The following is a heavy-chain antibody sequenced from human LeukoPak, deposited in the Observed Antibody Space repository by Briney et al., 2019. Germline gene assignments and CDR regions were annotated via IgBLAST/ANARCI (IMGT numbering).Heavy chain of an antibody. Sequence: ASVKVSCKASGGTFSSYAISWVRQAPGQGLEWMGGIIPIFGTANYAQKFQGRVTITADESTSTAYMELSSLRSEDTAVYYCATHYDSSGYYYDYWGQGTLVTVSS. D-gene: IGHD3-22*01. V-gene: IGHV1-69*13. CDR2: IIPIFGTA. J-gene: IGHJ4*02. CDR3: ATHYDSSGYYYDY. CDR1: GGTFSSYA.